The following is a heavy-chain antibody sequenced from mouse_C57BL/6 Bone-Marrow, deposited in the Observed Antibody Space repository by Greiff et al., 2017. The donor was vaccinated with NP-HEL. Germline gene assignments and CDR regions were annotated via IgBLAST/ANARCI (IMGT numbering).Heavy chain of an antibody. V-gene: IGHV5-6*01. CDR3: ARRIYYYGSSYLHYYAMDY. J-gene: IGHJ4*01. CDR1: GFTFSSYG. Sequence: EVQVIESGGDLVKPGGSLKLSCAASGFTFSSYGMSWVRQTPDKGLEWVATISSGGSYTYYPDSVKGRYTISRDNAKNTLYLQMSSLKSEDTAMYYCARRIYYYGSSYLHYYAMDYWGQGTSVTVSS. D-gene: IGHD1-1*01. CDR2: ISSGGSYT.